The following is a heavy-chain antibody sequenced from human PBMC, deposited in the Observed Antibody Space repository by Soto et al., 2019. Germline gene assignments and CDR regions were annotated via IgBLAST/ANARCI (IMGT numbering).Heavy chain of an antibody. CDR1: GFTFSSYG. V-gene: IGHV3-30*18. CDR2: ISYDGSNK. CDR3: AKDNEQDWFDP. Sequence: QVQLVESGGGVVQPGRSLRLSCAASGFTFSSYGMHWVRQAPGQGLEWVAVISYDGSNKYYADSVKGRFTISRDNSKNTLYLQMNSLRAEDTAVYYCAKDNEQDWFDPWGQGTLVTVSS. D-gene: IGHD2-8*01. J-gene: IGHJ5*02.